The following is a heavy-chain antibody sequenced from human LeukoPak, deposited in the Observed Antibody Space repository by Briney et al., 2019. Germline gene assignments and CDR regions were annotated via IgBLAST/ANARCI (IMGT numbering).Heavy chain of an antibody. V-gene: IGHV3-33*01. CDR2: IWYDGSNK. J-gene: IGHJ6*02. Sequence: GGSLRLSCAASGFTFSSYGMHWVRQAPGKGLEWVAVIWYDGSNKYYTDSVKGRFTISRDNAKNSLYLQMNSLRDEDTAVYYCAGDGDGYDTAYCGGDCYGDDYYYGMDVWGQGTTVTVSS. CDR1: GFTFSSYG. D-gene: IGHD2-21*02. CDR3: AGDGDGYDTAYCGGDCYGDDYYYGMDV.